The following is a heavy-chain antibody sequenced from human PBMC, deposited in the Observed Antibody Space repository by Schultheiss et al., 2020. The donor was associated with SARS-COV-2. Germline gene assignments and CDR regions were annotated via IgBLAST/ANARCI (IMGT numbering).Heavy chain of an antibody. CDR3: ARYISSGAFDI. Sequence: GGSLRLSCKGSGYSFTSYWIGWVRQMPGKGLEWMGIIYPGDSDTRYSPSFQGQVNTSADKSNCTAYLQWCSLKESDTAMYYYARYISSGAFDIWGQGTMVTVSS. D-gene: IGHD6-6*01. CDR2: IYPGDSDT. CDR1: GYSFTSYW. V-gene: IGHV5-51*01. J-gene: IGHJ3*02.